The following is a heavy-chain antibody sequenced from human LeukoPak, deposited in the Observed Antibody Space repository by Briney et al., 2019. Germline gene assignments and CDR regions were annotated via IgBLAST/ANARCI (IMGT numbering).Heavy chain of an antibody. CDR3: ARESLYCSGGSCVDP. J-gene: IGHJ5*02. CDR2: FSGPGKT. D-gene: IGHD2-15*01. Sequence: GGSLRLSCAASGFTLSNSAMSWVRQAPGKGLEWVSGFSGPGKTYYADSVKGRFTISRDTSKSTLYLQINSLRAEDTAVYYCARESLYCSGGSCVDPWGQGTLVTVSS. CDR1: GFTLSNSA. V-gene: IGHV3-23*01.